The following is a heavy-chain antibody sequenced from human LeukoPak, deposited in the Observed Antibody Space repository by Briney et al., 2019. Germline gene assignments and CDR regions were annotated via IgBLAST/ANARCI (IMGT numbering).Heavy chain of an antibody. Sequence: HGESLKISCKGSGYSFTSYWIGWVRQMPGKGLEWMGIIYPGDSDTRYSPSFQGQVTISADKSISTAYLQWSSLKASDTAMYYCVRLYYGSGSYYRRASKLGYYFDYWGQGTLVTVSS. CDR2: IYPGDSDT. V-gene: IGHV5-51*01. D-gene: IGHD3-10*01. CDR3: VRLYYGSGSYYRRASKLGYYFDY. CDR1: GYSFTSYW. J-gene: IGHJ4*02.